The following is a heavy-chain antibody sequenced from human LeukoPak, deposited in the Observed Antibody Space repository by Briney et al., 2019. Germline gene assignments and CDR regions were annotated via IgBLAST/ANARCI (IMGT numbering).Heavy chain of an antibody. CDR2: ISAYNGDT. Sequence: GASVKVSCKASGFTFTSYGFSWVRQAPGQGIEWMGWISAYNGDTKYAQNFLGRVTMAMDTSTNTVYMELMSLRYDDTAMYYCARIRNYHLQEAVDIWGQGTMVTVSS. CDR3: ARIRNYHLQEAVDI. CDR1: GFTFTSYG. V-gene: IGHV1-18*01. J-gene: IGHJ3*02. D-gene: IGHD4-4*01.